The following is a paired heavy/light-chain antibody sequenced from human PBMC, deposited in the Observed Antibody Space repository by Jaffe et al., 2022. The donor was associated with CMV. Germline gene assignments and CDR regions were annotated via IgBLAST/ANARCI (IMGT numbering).Light chain of an antibody. Sequence: DIQMTQSPSTLSASVGDRVTITCRASQSISSWLAWYQQKPGKAPKLLIYKASSLESGVPSRFSGSGSGTEFTLTISSLQPDDFATYYCQQYNSYPCTFGQGTKLEIK. CDR3: QQYNSYPCT. CDR1: QSISSW. CDR2: KAS. J-gene: IGKJ2*02. V-gene: IGKV1-5*03.
Heavy chain of an antibody. J-gene: IGHJ6*03. D-gene: IGHD1-1*01. CDR2: ISGSGGST. V-gene: IGHV3-23*04. CDR1: GFTFSSYA. Sequence: EVQLVESGGGLVQPGGSLRLSCAASGFTFSSYAMSWVRQAPGKGLEWVSAISGSGGSTYYADSVKGRFTISRDNSKNTLYLQMNSLRAEDTAVYYCAKDPSSEYNWNDERYYYYYMDVWGKGTTVTVSS. CDR3: AKDPSSEYNWNDERYYYYYMDV.